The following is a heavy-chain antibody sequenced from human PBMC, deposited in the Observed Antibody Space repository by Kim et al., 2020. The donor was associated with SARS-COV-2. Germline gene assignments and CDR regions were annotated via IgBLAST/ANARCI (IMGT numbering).Heavy chain of an antibody. CDR3: ARWNNMGGRGGFDP. D-gene: IGHD1-1*01. CDR2: IDTKTGNP. Sequence: ASVKVSCKASGYTFTNYGINWVRQAPGQGLEWMGWIDTKTGNPMYAQSFTGRFVFSLDTSVSTTYLQISSLKTEDTAVYYCARWNNMGGRGGFDPWGQGTLVIVSS. CDR1: GYTFTNYG. V-gene: IGHV7-4-1*02. J-gene: IGHJ5*02.